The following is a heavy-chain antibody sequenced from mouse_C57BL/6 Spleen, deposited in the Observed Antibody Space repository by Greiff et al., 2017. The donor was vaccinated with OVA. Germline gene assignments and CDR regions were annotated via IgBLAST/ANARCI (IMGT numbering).Heavy chain of an antibody. V-gene: IGHV6-3*01. Sequence: EVKLMESGGGLVQPGGSMKLSCVASGFTFSNYWMNWVRQSPEKGLEWVAQIRLKSDNYATHYAESVKGRFTISRDDSKSSVYLQMNNLRAEDTGIYYCTGRGPRQDDLGAMDDWGQGTSVTVSS. CDR2: IRLKSDNYAT. J-gene: IGHJ4*01. CDR3: TGRGPRQDDLGAMDD. D-gene: IGHD2-12*01. CDR1: GFTFSNYW.